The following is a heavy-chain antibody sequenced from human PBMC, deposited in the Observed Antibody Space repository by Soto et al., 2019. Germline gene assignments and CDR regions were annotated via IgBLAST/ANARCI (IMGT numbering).Heavy chain of an antibody. D-gene: IGHD5-12*01. J-gene: IGHJ6*02. V-gene: IGHV1-8*01. CDR2: MNPKSGNT. CDR1: GYTLTSYD. Sequence: GAVKVSCKASGYTLTSYDINWVRQATGQGLEWMGCMNPKSGNTGYAHKFQGRVNMTRNTSISTAYMELSSLRSEDTPVYYCARSRWLVRPYYSFCGMHXWGQGTMVTVS. CDR3: ARSRWLVRPYYSFCGMHX.